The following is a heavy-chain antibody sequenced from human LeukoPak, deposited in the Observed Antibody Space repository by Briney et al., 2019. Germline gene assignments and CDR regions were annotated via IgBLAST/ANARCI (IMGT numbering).Heavy chain of an antibody. CDR1: GYTFTGYY. D-gene: IGHD3-22*01. CDR3: AREGSKDDSSGYYHSY. V-gene: IGHV1-2*02. Sequence: ASVKVSCKASGYTFTGYYMHWVRQAPGQGLEWMGWINPNSGGTNYAQKFQGRVTMTRDTSISTAYMELSRLRSDDTAVYYCAREGSKDDSSGYYHSYWGQGTLVTVSS. CDR2: INPNSGGT. J-gene: IGHJ4*02.